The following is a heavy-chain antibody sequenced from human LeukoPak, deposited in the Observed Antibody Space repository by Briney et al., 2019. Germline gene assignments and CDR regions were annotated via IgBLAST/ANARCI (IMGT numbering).Heavy chain of an antibody. J-gene: IGHJ3*02. CDR3: ARESRKLRSPNAFDI. Sequence: SVKVSCKASGRTFSSYAISWVRRAPGQGLEWMGRIIPILGIANYAQKFQGRVTITADKSTSTAYMELSSLRSEDTAVYYCARESRKLRSPNAFDIWGQGTMVTVSS. CDR2: IIPILGIA. V-gene: IGHV1-69*04. CDR1: GRTFSSYA. D-gene: IGHD1-14*01.